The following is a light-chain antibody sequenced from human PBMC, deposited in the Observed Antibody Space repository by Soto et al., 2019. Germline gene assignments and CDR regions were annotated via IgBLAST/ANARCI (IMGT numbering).Light chain of an antibody. CDR2: AAS. CDR3: LQNNNYPLT. Sequence: AIQMTQSPSSLSASVGDRVTVTCRASQDIRSDVGWYQQKPGQAPKVLMYAASRLHSGVPSTFSGSGSGTDFVLTISSLQPEDVATYYCLQNNNYPLTFGGGTKVDIK. V-gene: IGKV1-6*01. J-gene: IGKJ4*01. CDR1: QDIRSD.